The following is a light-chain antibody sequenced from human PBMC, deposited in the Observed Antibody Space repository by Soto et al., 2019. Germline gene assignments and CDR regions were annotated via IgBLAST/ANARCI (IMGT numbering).Light chain of an antibody. Sequence: VLNNAPSENGTHGQSVRIFCSGSGSSIGTNTVNWYRQLPGTAPKLLIYGNNQRPSGVPDRFSGFKSGTSASLAISGLQSXDEAEYYCAAWDGSLNNVLFGGGTKVTVL. V-gene: IGLV1-44*01. J-gene: IGLJ2*01. CDR1: GSSIGTNT. CDR3: AAWDGSLNNVL. CDR2: GNN.